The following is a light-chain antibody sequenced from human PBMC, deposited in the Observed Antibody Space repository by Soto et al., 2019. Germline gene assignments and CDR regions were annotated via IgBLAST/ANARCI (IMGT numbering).Light chain of an antibody. V-gene: IGKV3-15*01. CDR1: QHIYSN. CDR3: LQYHNLWA. Sequence: IVMAQAPATLSVSPGERASRSCRASQHIYSNIAWYQQRPGQAPRLLIYRASTRATGVPARFSGSGSGTEFTLTISSLQSEDFTVYSCLQYHNLWAFGQGTKVDIK. CDR2: RAS. J-gene: IGKJ1*01.